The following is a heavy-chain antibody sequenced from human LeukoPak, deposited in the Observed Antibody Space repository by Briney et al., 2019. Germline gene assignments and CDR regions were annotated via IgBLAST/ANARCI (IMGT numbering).Heavy chain of an antibody. CDR3: ARGHSLLRFLEWLFFSY. CDR2: INAGSGNT. D-gene: IGHD3-3*01. Sequence: GASVKVSCKASGYTFTSYAMHWVRQAPGQRLEWMGWINAGSGNTKYSQKFQGRVTITRDTSASTAYMELSSLRSEDTAVYYCARGHSLLRFLEWLFFSYWGQGTLVTVSS. J-gene: IGHJ4*02. CDR1: GYTFTSYA. V-gene: IGHV1-3*01.